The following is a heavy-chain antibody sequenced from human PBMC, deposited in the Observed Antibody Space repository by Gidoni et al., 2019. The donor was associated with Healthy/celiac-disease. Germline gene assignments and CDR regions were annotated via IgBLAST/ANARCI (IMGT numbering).Heavy chain of an antibody. CDR3: ARWGYCSSTSCYRGGHYYYYYMDV. CDR2: TNHSGST. D-gene: IGHD2-2*02. J-gene: IGHJ6*03. Sequence: QVQLQQWGAGLLKPSETLSLTCAVYGGSFSGYYWSWIRQPPGKGLEWIGETNHSGSTNYNPSLKSRVTISVDTSKNLFSLKLSSVTAADTAVYYCARWGYCSSTSCYRGGHYYYYYMDVWGKGTTVTVSS. CDR1: GGSFSGYY. V-gene: IGHV4-34*01.